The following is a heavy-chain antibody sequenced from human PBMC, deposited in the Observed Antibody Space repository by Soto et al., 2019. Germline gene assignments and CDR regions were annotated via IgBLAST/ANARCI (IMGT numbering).Heavy chain of an antibody. J-gene: IGHJ6*02. CDR2: INPRSGNT. CDR1: GYTFTDYY. Sequence: QVQLAQSGAEVKKPGASVKLSCKASGYTFTDYYLHWVRQAPGQGLEWMGWINPRSGNTDFAQKFQGRVTMTKDTSISTAYMELSSLRSDDTAVYYCARASYSGSGSFYFYYYNMDVWGQGTTVTVSS. D-gene: IGHD3-10*01. CDR3: ARASYSGSGSFYFYYYNMDV. V-gene: IGHV1-2*02.